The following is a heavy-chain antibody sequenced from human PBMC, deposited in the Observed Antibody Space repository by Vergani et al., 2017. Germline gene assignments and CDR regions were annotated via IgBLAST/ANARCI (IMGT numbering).Heavy chain of an antibody. D-gene: IGHD3-10*01. CDR2: ISSGGGDI. CDR1: GFTFDTYT. V-gene: IGHV3-23*01. Sequence: EVQLLESGGGLVQPGGSRRLSCAGAGFTFDTYTMAYVRQAPGKGLEWVATISSGGGDIFYADSVKGRFPIPRDNSKNTLFLQMKSLKDEDTAVYYCTTAGGLYYLHGEYFQYWGRGTLVSVSS. CDR3: TTAGGLYYLHGEYFQY. J-gene: IGHJ1*01.